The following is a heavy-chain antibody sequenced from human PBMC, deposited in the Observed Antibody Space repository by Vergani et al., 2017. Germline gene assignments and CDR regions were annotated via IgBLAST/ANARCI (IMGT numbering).Heavy chain of an antibody. CDR2: ISWNSGSI. CDR3: ATPSHYDDSSGFFY. Sequence: EVQLVESGGGLVQPGRSLRLSCAASGFTFDDYAMHWVRQAPGKGLEWVSGISWNSGSIGYADSVKGRFTISRYNAKNALYLQLNSLRAEDTALYYCATPSHYDDSSGFFYRGQGTLVTVSS. D-gene: IGHD3-22*01. CDR1: GFTFDDYA. J-gene: IGHJ4*02. V-gene: IGHV3-9*01.